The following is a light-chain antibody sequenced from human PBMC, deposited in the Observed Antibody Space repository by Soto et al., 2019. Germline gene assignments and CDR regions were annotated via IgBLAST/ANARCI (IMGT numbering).Light chain of an antibody. J-gene: IGLJ3*02. CDR3: QSYDSSTALWV. V-gene: IGLV6-57*01. Sequence: NFMLTQPHSVSESPGKTVTISCTRSSGSIASNYVQWYQQRPGSSPTTVIYEDNQRPSGVPDRFSGSIDSSSNSASLTISGLKTEDEDDYYCQSYDSSTALWVFGGGTKVTVL. CDR1: SGSIASNY. CDR2: EDN.